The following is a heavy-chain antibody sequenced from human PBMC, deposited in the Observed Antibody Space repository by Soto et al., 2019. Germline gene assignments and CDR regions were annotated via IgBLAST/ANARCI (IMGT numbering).Heavy chain of an antibody. CDR3: ARGWWAHFDY. V-gene: IGHV3-66*01. J-gene: IGHJ4*02. Sequence: EVQLVESGGGLVQPGGSLRLSCAASGFTVSSNYMNWVRQAPGKGLEWVSVIYSGVSTYYADCVKGRFTISRDNSKNTLYRQMNTLRAEDTAVYYCARGWWAHFDYWGQGTLVTVSS. CDR1: GFTVSSNY. D-gene: IGHD2-15*01. CDR2: IYSGVST.